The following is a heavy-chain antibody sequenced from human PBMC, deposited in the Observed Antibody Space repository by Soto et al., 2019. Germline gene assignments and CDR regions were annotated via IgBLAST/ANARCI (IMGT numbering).Heavy chain of an antibody. Sequence: PSQTLSLTCVISGDSVFSSSVAWNWVRQSPSRGLEWLGRTYYRSRWYSDFAVSVRGRIVINADTSKNQFSLQLNSVTPEDTAVYFCARSEEDSDYYYYGLDVWGQGTTVTVSS. CDR1: GDSVFSSSVA. J-gene: IGHJ6*02. D-gene: IGHD2-15*01. CDR3: ARSEEDSDYYYYGLDV. CDR2: TYYRSRWYS. V-gene: IGHV6-1*01.